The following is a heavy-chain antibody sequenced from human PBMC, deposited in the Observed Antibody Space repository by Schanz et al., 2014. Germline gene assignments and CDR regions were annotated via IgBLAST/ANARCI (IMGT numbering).Heavy chain of an antibody. Sequence: QVQLVESGGGVVQPGRSLRLSCAASGFTFSSYALHWVRQAPGKGLEWVALVSSDGNNDYYTDSVKGRFTISGDSSKYTVYLQMNSLRADDTAVYYCAKGPYYYYYMDVWGNGTTVTVSS. V-gene: IGHV3-30*18. CDR3: AKGPYYYYYMDV. CDR2: VSSDGNND. J-gene: IGHJ6*03. CDR1: GFTFSSYA.